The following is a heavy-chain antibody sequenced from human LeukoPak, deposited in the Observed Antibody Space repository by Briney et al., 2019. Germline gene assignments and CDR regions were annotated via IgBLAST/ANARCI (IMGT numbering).Heavy chain of an antibody. CDR2: LSGNGVKT. CDR1: GFTFSSYW. Sequence: PGGSLRLSCAASGFTFSSYWMNWARQAPGKGLEWVSALSGNGVKTYYADSVKGRFTISRDNSKSTLYLQMSSLRAEDTAVYYCAKDLHWGFDYWGQGILVTVSS. CDR3: AKDLHWGFDY. V-gene: IGHV3-23*01. J-gene: IGHJ4*02. D-gene: IGHD7-27*01.